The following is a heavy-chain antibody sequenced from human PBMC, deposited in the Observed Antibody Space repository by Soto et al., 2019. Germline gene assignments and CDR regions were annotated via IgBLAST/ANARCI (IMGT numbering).Heavy chain of an antibody. CDR2: ISTYNDNT. CDR3: ARVGRKGYAFCRGDSGHYFDY. D-gene: IGHD3-3*01. V-gene: IGHV1-18*04. J-gene: IGHJ4*02. Sequence: APVKGSCKTSAYTFTSSGISLVRQAPLQGLAPGQGLEWMGWISTYNDNTNYAQKLQGRVTMTTDTSTSTAYMELRSLRSDDTAVYYCARVGRKGYAFCRGDSGHYFDYWGRG. CDR1: AYTFTSSG.